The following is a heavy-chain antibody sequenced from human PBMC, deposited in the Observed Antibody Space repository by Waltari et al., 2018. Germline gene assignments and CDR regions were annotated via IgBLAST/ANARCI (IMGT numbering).Heavy chain of an antibody. J-gene: IGHJ5*02. CDR3: ARDMHSSSSALGWLDP. CDR2: IWFDGSAK. Sequence: QVQLVESGGGVVQSGRALRLSCVASGFAFARYGMPWVRQAPGKALEWVALIWFDGSAKYYADSVKGRFTVSRDNSKNTFYLQLNSLRAEDTAVYYCARDMHSSSSALGWLDPWGQGTLVTVSS. CDR1: GFAFARYG. D-gene: IGHD6-6*01. V-gene: IGHV3-33*01.